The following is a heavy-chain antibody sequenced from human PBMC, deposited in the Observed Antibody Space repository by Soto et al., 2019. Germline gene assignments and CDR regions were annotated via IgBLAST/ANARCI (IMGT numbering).Heavy chain of an antibody. CDR3: ATQERGSYFAY. J-gene: IGHJ4*02. Sequence: QVQLVESGGSVVQPGRSLRLSCAASGFTFNKYGMHWVRQAPGKGLEWVAAISNDGSSEYYADSVLGRFTISRDNPKNTLSMQMNSLKSEDTAVYSCATQERGSYFAYWGQGTLVTVSS. CDR2: ISNDGSSE. CDR1: GFTFNKYG. D-gene: IGHD3-16*01. V-gene: IGHV3-30*03.